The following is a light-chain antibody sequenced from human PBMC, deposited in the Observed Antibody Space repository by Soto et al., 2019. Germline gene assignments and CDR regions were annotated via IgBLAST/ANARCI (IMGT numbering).Light chain of an antibody. Sequence: EIVMTQSPATLSVSPGERATLSCRASQSVAGNLAWYQQKRGQAPRLLIQGASTRATGIPASFTGSGSGTEFTLTISSLQSEDFAVYYCQQYYNWPRTFGQGTKVEIK. V-gene: IGKV3-15*01. CDR2: GAS. CDR1: QSVAGN. CDR3: QQYYNWPRT. J-gene: IGKJ1*01.